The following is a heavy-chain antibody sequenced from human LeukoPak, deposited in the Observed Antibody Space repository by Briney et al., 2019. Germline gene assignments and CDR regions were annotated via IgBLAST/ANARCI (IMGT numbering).Heavy chain of an antibody. V-gene: IGHV4-39*01. Sequence: SETLSLTCTVSGGSFGISSYYWAWIRQTPGMGLEWIGSIYYRGDTLYKPSLQSRVTISLDTSKSQFSLTLNSATAADTAVYYCARHGLPYFDYWGQGAPVTVSS. CDR3: ARHGLPYFDY. CDR2: IYYRGDT. D-gene: IGHD3/OR15-3a*01. CDR1: GGSFGISSYY. J-gene: IGHJ4*02.